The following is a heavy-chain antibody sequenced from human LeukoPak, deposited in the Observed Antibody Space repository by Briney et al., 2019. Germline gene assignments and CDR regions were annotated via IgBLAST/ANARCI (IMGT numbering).Heavy chain of an antibody. D-gene: IGHD3-10*01. CDR1: GFTFSSYG. J-gene: IGHJ4*02. Sequence: GGSLRLSCAASGFTFSSYGIHWVRQAPGKGLGWVAVISYDGSNKYYADSVNGRFTTSRDNSKKPLYLQMNSLRAEDTAVYYCAKDARFGELLRSPFDYWGQGPLVTVSS. CDR3: AKDARFGELLRSPFDY. V-gene: IGHV3-30*18. CDR2: ISYDGSNK.